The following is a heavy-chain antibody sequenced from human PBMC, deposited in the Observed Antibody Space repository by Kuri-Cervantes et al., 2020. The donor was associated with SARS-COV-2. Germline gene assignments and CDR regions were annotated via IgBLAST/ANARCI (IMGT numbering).Heavy chain of an antibody. CDR3: ARVPSGSYYEYYFDY. Sequence: GESLNSCAASGFTFSSYDMHWVRQATGKGLEWVSAIGTAGDPYYPGSVKGRFTISRDNSKNTLYLQMNSLRAEETAVYYCARVPSGSYYEYYFDYWGQGTLVTVSS. V-gene: IGHV3-13*05. CDR2: IGTAGDP. CDR1: GFTFSSYD. J-gene: IGHJ4*02. D-gene: IGHD1-26*01.